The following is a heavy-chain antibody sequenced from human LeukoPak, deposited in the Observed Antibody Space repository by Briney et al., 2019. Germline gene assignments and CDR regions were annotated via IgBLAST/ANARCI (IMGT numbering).Heavy chain of an antibody. CDR2: IYHSGST. CDR1: GGSISSGGYS. Sequence: SETLSLTCAVSGGSISSGGYSWSWIRQPPGKGLGWIGYIYHSGSTYYNPSLKSRVTISVDRSKNQFSLKLSSVTAADTAVYYCARVVSGYFDYWGQGTLVTVSS. CDR3: ARVVSGYFDY. V-gene: IGHV4-30-2*01. J-gene: IGHJ4*02.